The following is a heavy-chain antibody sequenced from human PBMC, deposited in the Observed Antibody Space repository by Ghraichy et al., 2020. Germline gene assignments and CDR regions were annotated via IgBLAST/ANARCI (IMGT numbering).Heavy chain of an antibody. J-gene: IGHJ4*02. V-gene: IGHV4-59*08. CDR2: IYYSGST. CDR1: GGSISSYY. D-gene: IGHD2-15*01. Sequence: SETLSLTCTVSGGSISSYYWSWIRQPPGKGLEWIGYIYYSGSTNYNPSLKSRVTISVDTSKNQFSLKLSSVTAADTAVYYCARHVGLSRFDYWGQGTLVNVSS. CDR3: ARHVGLSRFDY.